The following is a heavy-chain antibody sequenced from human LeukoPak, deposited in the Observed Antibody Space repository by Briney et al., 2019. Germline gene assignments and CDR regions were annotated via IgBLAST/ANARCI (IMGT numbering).Heavy chain of an antibody. D-gene: IGHD1-26*01. V-gene: IGHV3-7*01. Sequence: GGSLRLSCEAFGFTLGNYWVAWVRQGPGEGLEWLANIRQDGGDIGQADSVKGRFTISRDNAKNSLYLQMNSLEADDSGLYYCARDVHGTLDYWGQGTLVTVSS. CDR1: GFTLGNYW. J-gene: IGHJ4*02. CDR2: IRQDGGDI. CDR3: ARDVHGTLDY.